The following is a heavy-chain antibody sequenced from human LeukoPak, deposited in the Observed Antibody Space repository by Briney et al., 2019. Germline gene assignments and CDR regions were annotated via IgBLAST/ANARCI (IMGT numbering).Heavy chain of an antibody. J-gene: IGHJ4*02. CDR1: GGSISSSSYY. CDR2: IYYSGST. D-gene: IGHD6-6*01. V-gene: IGHV4-39*01. CDR3: ARHLFEYSSSSEVDY. Sequence: PSETLSLTCTVSGGSISSSSYYWGWIRQPPGKGLEWIGSIYYSGSTYYNPSLKSRVTISVDTSKNQFSLKLSSVTAADTAVYYCARHLFEYSSSSEVDYWGQGTLVTVSS.